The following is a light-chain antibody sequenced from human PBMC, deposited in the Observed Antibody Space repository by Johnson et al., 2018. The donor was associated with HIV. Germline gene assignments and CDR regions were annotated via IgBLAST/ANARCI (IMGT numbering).Light chain of an antibody. V-gene: IGLV1-51*02. CDR1: SSNIGNNY. J-gene: IGLJ1*01. Sequence: QSVLTQPPSVSAAPGQKVAISCSGSSSNIGNNYVSWYQQLPGTAPKLLIYENNKRPSGIPDRFSGSKSGTSATLGITGLQTGDEADYYCGTWDNSLSNGGVFGTGTKVTVL. CDR3: GTWDNSLSNGGV. CDR2: ENN.